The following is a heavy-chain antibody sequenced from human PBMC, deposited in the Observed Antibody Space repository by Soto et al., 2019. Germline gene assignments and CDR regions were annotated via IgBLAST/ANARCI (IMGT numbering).Heavy chain of an antibody. D-gene: IGHD2-21*02. V-gene: IGHV1-69*06. CDR1: GGTLSSYT. CDR2: IIPFFGTI. J-gene: IGHJ5*02. CDR3: ARMGLPVEGWFDP. Sequence: QVQLVQSGAEVKKPGSSVKVSCKGSGGTLSSYTISWVRQAPGQGLEWMGGIIPFFGTINYAQEFQGRVTTTADKSTHTVYMEPSSLNFDDTAVYYCARMGLPVEGWFDPWGQGTLVTVSS.